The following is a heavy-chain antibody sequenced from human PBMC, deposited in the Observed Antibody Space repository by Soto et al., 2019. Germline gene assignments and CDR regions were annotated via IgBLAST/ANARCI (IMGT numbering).Heavy chain of an antibody. CDR1: GGSISSGDYY. D-gene: IGHD6-13*01. Sequence: QVQLQESGPGLVKPSQTLSLTCTVSGGSISSGDYYWSWIRQPPGKGLEWIGSIYYSGSTYYNPSLKSRVTISVDTSKNQFSLQLNSVTAADTAEYYCASRHSSPYFDYWGQGTLVTVSS. CDR2: IYYSGST. CDR3: ASRHSSPYFDY. V-gene: IGHV4-30-4*01. J-gene: IGHJ4*02.